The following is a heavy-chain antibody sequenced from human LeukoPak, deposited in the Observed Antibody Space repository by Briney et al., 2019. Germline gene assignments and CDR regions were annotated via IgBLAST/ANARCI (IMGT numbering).Heavy chain of an antibody. CDR1: GFTFSDYA. CDR3: ARSPPGRTNWNYYDY. V-gene: IGHV3-64*01. J-gene: IGHJ4*02. CDR2: IGPIGVYT. Sequence: GGSLRLSCAASGFTFSDYAMHWVRQAPGKGLEFVSVIGPIGVYTYYANSVKGRFTISRDNSKSTVSLQMGSLRDEDMAVYYCARSPPGRTNWNYYDYWGRGALVTVSS. D-gene: IGHD1-1*01.